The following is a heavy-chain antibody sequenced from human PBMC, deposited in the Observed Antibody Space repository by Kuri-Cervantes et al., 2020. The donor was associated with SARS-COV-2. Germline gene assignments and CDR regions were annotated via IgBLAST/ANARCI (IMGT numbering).Heavy chain of an antibody. CDR3: ARSVGAAVAGTLITIYYYYGMDV. J-gene: IGHJ6*02. Sequence: ESLKISCTVSGGSISSSSYYWGWIRQPPGKGLEWIGSIYYSGSTYYNPSLKSRVTISVDTSKNQFSLELSSVTAADTAVYYCARSVGAAVAGTLITIYYYYGMDVWGQGTTVTVSS. CDR1: GGSISSSSYY. V-gene: IGHV4-39*01. D-gene: IGHD6-19*01. CDR2: IYYSGST.